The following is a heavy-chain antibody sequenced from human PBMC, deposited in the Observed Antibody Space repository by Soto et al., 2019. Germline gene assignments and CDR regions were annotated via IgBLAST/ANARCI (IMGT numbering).Heavy chain of an antibody. Sequence: GSLRLSCAASGFTFSSYDMHWVRQATGKGLEWVSAIGTAGDTYYPGSVKGRFTISRDNAKNSLYLQMNSLRAEDTAVYYCASLSTYSSGPNFDYWGQGTLVTVSS. CDR3: ASLSTYSSGPNFDY. CDR1: GFTFSSYD. V-gene: IGHV3-13*01. CDR2: IGTAGDT. J-gene: IGHJ4*02. D-gene: IGHD6-19*01.